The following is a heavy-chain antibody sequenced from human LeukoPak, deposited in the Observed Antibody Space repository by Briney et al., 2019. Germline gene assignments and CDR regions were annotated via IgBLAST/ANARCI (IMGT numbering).Heavy chain of an antibody. CDR1: GFTFSDYY. CDR3: ARFRGGSYRQIFDY. CDR2: ISSGGTR. D-gene: IGHD3-16*02. J-gene: IGHJ4*02. Sequence: GGSLRLSCAASGFTFSDYYMSWIRQAPGKGLEWVSYISSGGTRYYADSVKGRFTISRDNAKNSLYLQMNSLRAEDTAVYYCARFRGGSYRQIFDYWGQGTLVTVSS. V-gene: IGHV3-11*04.